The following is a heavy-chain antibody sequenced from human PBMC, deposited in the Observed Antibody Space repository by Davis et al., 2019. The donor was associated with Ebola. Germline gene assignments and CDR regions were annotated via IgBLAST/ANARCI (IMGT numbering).Heavy chain of an antibody. J-gene: IGHJ4*02. CDR1: GYTFTSYR. CDR2: MNPSDGRT. CDR3: ARDPHGYCSGGNCYFLDH. V-gene: IGHV1-46*01. D-gene: IGHD2-15*01. Sequence: ASVKVSCKASGYTFTSYRIHWVRQAPGQGLEWMGRMNPSDGRTTYAQRFQGRVTMTRDTYTNTVFMEVSGLRSDDTAVYFCARDPHGYCSGGNCYFLDHWGQGTLVTVSS.